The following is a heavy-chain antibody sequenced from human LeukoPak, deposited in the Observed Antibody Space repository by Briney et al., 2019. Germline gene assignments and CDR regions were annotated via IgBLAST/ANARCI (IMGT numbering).Heavy chain of an antibody. CDR3: AIIAAAWGNWFDP. Sequence: PSETLSLTCTVSGGSISSSSYYWGWIRQPPGKGLEWIGSIYYSGSTYYNPSLKSRVTISVDTSKNQFSLKLSSVTAADTAVYYCAIIAAAWGNWFDPWGQGTLVTVSS. CDR2: IYYSGST. V-gene: IGHV4-39*07. CDR1: GGSISSSSYY. D-gene: IGHD6-13*01. J-gene: IGHJ5*02.